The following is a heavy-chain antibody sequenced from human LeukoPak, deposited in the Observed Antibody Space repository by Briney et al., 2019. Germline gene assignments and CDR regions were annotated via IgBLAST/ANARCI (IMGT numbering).Heavy chain of an antibody. V-gene: IGHV1-8*03. J-gene: IGHJ4*02. CDR2: MNPNSGNT. CDR1: GYTFTSYD. CDR3: AKDDFRSHIVATGRGLLSY. D-gene: IGHD5-12*01. Sequence: ASVKVSCKASGYTFTSYDINWVRQATGQGLEWMGWMNPNSGNTGYAQKFQGRVTITRNTSISTAYMELSSLRSEDTAVYYCAKDDFRSHIVATGRGLLSYWGQGTLVTVSS.